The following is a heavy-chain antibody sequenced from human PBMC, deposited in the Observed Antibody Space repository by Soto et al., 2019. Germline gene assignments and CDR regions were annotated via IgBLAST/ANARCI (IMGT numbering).Heavy chain of an antibody. J-gene: IGHJ4*02. D-gene: IGHD3-16*01. Sequence: QVHLQESGPGLVRPSEPLSLTCTVSGYSLSSNTFYWGWIRQPPGKGLEWIGNIDFSGLTSYNPSLRSRVTLSADAYKKQFSLKLTSVTAADTAIYYCARHGGEGIVLTLGEVIPRFSFDSWVQGTVVTVSS. CDR3: ARHGGEGIVLTLGEVIPRFSFDS. CDR1: GYSLSSNTFY. CDR2: IDFSGLT. V-gene: IGHV4-39*01.